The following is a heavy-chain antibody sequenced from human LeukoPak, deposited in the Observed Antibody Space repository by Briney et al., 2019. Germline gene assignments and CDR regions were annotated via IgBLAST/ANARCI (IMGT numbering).Heavy chain of an antibody. V-gene: IGHV3-21*01. Sequence: HGGSLRLSCAASGFTFSSYSMNWVRQAPGKGLEWVSSISSSSSYIYYADSVKGRFTISRDNAKNSLYLQMNSLRAEDTAVYYCARDPDRSPRGFDPWGQGTLVTVSS. J-gene: IGHJ5*02. CDR1: GFTFSSYS. CDR2: ISSSSSYI. D-gene: IGHD1-26*01. CDR3: ARDPDRSPRGFDP.